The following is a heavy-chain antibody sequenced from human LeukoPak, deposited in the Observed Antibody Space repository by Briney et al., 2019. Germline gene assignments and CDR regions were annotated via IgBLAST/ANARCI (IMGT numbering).Heavy chain of an antibody. V-gene: IGHV3-30*18. CDR2: ISYDGSNK. CDR1: GFTFSSYG. J-gene: IGHJ4*02. CDR3: AKGGSSLVAYYFDY. D-gene: IGHD1-26*01. Sequence: GGSLRLSCAASGFTFSSYGMHWVRQAPGKGLEWVAVISYDGSNKYYADSVKGRFTISRDNSKNTLYLQMNSLRAEDTAVYYCAKGGSSLVAYYFDYWGQGTLVTVSS.